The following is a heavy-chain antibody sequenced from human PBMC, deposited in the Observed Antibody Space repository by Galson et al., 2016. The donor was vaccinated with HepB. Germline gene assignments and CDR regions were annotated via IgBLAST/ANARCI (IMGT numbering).Heavy chain of an antibody. J-gene: IGHJ4*02. CDR3: PKGQALCDS. V-gene: IGHV3-23*01. CDR1: GFTFSPYA. Sequence: SLRLSCAASGFTFSPYAMSWVRQALGKGLEWVSSITGSGVGTFYADSVKGRFTISRDNSNNTLFLQLKSLRADDTALYYCPKGQALCDSWGRGTLVTVSS. CDR2: ITGSGVGT.